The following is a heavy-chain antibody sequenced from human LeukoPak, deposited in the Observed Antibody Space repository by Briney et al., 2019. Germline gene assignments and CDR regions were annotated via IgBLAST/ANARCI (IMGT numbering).Heavy chain of an antibody. Sequence: GGSLRLSCAASGFAVSSNYMTWVRQAPGKGLEWVSFIYRDGTTYYADSVKGRFAISRDNSKNTLHLEMNSLRTEDTAVFYCARTPIAVIGYNYFDYWGQGSLVTVSS. CDR2: IYRDGTT. CDR3: ARTPIAVIGYNYFDY. D-gene: IGHD6-19*01. CDR1: GFAVSSNY. J-gene: IGHJ4*02. V-gene: IGHV3-53*05.